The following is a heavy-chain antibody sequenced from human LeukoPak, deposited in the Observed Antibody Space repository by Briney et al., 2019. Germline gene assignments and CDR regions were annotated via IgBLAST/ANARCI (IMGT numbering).Heavy chain of an antibody. Sequence: GGSRRPAWPVSGSTLSSYWMSWVRQAPGKGLEWVANINQDGSEKHYVDSVQGRFTISRDHAKKSLYLQMNSLRAEDTAVYFCARETYRRLPWGERTLVTVSS. CDR2: INQDGSEK. CDR1: GSTLSSYW. V-gene: IGHV3-7*05. D-gene: IGHD1-14*01. CDR3: ARETYRRLP. J-gene: IGHJ5*02.